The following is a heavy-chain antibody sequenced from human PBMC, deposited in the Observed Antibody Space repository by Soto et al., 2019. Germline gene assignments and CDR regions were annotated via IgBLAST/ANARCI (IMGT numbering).Heavy chain of an antibody. V-gene: IGHV3-30-3*01. J-gene: IGHJ4*02. CDR2: ISFDASDK. D-gene: IGHD6-6*01. CDR3: ARSPRPTIAARGGLDY. Sequence: QVQLVESGGGVVQPGRSLRLSCAASGFTFSNYAMHWVRQAPGKGLEWVAIISFDASDKYYADSVKGRFTISRDNSKHTLFLQMNSLRTEDTAVYYCARSPRPTIAARGGLDYWGQGTLVTVSS. CDR1: GFTFSNYA.